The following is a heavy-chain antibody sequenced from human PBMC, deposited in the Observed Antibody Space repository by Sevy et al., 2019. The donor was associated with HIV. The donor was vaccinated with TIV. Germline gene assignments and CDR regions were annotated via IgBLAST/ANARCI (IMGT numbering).Heavy chain of an antibody. V-gene: IGHV4-59*01. J-gene: IGHJ6*02. Sequence: SETLSLTCTVSGGSMNNYFWSWIRQPPGKGLEWIGYIYYSGNTNYNPSLKSRVTISVDTSKNQFSLKLSSVTAAETAVYYCARDFKGGDGYRNNGLDVWGQGTTVTVSS. D-gene: IGHD4-4*01. CDR1: GGSMNNYF. CDR2: IYYSGNT. CDR3: ARDFKGGDGYRNNGLDV.